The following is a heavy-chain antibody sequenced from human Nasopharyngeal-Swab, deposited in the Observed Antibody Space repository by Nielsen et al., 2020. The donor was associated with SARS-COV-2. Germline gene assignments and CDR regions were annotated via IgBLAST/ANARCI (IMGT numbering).Heavy chain of an antibody. CDR2: ISSSSYI. V-gene: IGHV3-21*01. Sequence: GGSLRLSCAASGFTFSSYSMNWVRQAPGKGLEWVSSISSSSYIYYADSVKGRFTISRDNAKNSLYLQMNSLRAEDTAVYYCVRDSGSYLGIDYWGQGTLGTVSS. CDR1: GFTFSSYS. D-gene: IGHD1-26*01. J-gene: IGHJ4*02. CDR3: VRDSGSYLGIDY.